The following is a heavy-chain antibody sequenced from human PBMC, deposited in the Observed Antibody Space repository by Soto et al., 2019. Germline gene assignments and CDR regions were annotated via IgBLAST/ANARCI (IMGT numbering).Heavy chain of an antibody. V-gene: IGHV3-30*18. CDR2: ISKDGSKK. D-gene: IGHD3-10*01. CDR3: AKDRAKVGGSVNWFDP. CDR1: GFTFSIYG. J-gene: IGHJ5*02. Sequence: GGSLRLSCAASGFTFSIYGMHWVRQGPRKGLEWVAVISKDGSKKYYADSVKGRFTITRDNSKNTLYLQMNSLRAEDTAVYYCAKDRAKVGGSVNWFDPWGQGTLVTVSS.